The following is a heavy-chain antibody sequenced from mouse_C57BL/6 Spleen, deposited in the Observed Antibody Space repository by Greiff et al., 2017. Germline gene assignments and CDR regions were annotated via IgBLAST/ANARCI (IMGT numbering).Heavy chain of an antibody. Sequence: EVKLMESEGGLVQPGSSMKLSCTASGFTFSDYYMAWVRQVPEKGLEWVANINYDGSSTYYLESLKSRFIISRDTAKNILYLQMSSLKSEDTATYYCARDGDYYGSSYWYFDVWGTGTTVTVSS. V-gene: IGHV5-16*01. J-gene: IGHJ1*03. D-gene: IGHD1-1*01. CDR3: ARDGDYYGSSYWYFDV. CDR1: GFTFSDYY. CDR2: INYDGSST.